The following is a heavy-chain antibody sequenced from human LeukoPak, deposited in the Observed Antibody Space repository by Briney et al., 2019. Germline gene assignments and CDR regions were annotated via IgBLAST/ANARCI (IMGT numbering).Heavy chain of an antibody. CDR1: GFTFSSYA. Sequence: GGSLRLSCAASGFTFSSYAMLWVRQAPGKGLEWVAVISYDGSNKYYADSVKGRFTISRDNSKNTLYLQMNSLRAEDTAVYYCARDAYYYDSSGYYSYWGQGTLVTVSS. CDR2: ISYDGSNK. D-gene: IGHD3-22*01. V-gene: IGHV3-30-3*01. J-gene: IGHJ4*02. CDR3: ARDAYYYDSSGYYSY.